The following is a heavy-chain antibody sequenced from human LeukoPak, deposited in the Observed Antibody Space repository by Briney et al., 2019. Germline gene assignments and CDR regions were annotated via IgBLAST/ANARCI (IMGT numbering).Heavy chain of an antibody. V-gene: IGHV4-59*08. J-gene: IGHJ3*02. CDR1: GDSFSSYY. Sequence: SQTLSLTCTVSGDSFSSYYWSWIRQPPGKGLEWIGYMYYSGSPNYNPSLKSRVTISVDTSKNQFSLKLASVTAADTAVYYCARQGCSGGSCLDAFDIWGQGTMVTVSS. CDR3: ARQGCSGGSCLDAFDI. D-gene: IGHD2-15*01. CDR2: MYYSGSP.